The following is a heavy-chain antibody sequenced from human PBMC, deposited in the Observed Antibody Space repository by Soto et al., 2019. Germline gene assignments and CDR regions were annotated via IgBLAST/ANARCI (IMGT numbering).Heavy chain of an antibody. Sequence: GASVKVSCKASGYTFTSYGISWVRHAPGQGLEWMGWISAYNGNTNYAQKLQGRVTMTTDTSTSTAYMELRSLRSDDTAVYYCARRYFDWLLPCSYFDYWGQGTLVTVSS. CDR3: ARRYFDWLLPCSYFDY. V-gene: IGHV1-18*01. D-gene: IGHD3-9*01. CDR1: GYTFTSYG. J-gene: IGHJ4*02. CDR2: ISAYNGNT.